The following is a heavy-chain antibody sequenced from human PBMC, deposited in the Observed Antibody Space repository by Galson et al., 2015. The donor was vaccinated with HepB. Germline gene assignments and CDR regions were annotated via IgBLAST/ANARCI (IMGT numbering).Heavy chain of an antibody. Sequence: PALVKPTQTLTLTCTFSGFSLSTSGMCVSWIRQPPGKALEWLARIDWDDDKYYSTSLKTRLTISKDTSKNQVVLTMTNMDPVDTATYYCARDYYDTSGYYFFFDYWGQGTLVTVSS. CDR1: GFSLSTSGMC. CDR2: IDWDDDK. CDR3: ARDYYDTSGYYFFFDY. J-gene: IGHJ4*02. V-gene: IGHV2-70*11. D-gene: IGHD3-22*01.